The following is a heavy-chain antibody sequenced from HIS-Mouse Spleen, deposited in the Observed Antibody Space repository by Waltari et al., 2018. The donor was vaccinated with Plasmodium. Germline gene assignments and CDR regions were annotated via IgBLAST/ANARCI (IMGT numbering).Heavy chain of an antibody. CDR3: ARAAIAWGSPYYFDY. J-gene: IGHJ4*02. D-gene: IGHD7-27*01. CDR1: GFTVSSTY. V-gene: IGHV3-53*02. Sequence: EVQLVETGGGLIQPGGSLSLSCAASGFTVSSTYMSWVRQAPGKGLEWVSVIYSGGSTYYADSVKGRFTISRDNSKNTLYLQMNSLRAEDTAVYYCARAAIAWGSPYYFDYWGQGTLVTVSS. CDR2: IYSGGST.